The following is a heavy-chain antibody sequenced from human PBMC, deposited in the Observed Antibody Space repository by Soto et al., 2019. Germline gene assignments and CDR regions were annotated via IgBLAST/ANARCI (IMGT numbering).Heavy chain of an antibody. CDR3: ARDPRSMAEAGHVDI. CDR1: GFTVSSNY. J-gene: IGHJ3*02. D-gene: IGHD6-13*01. Sequence: PGGSLRLSCAASGFTVSSNYMSWVRQAPGKGLEWVSVIYSGGSTYYADSVKGRFTISRDNSKNTLYLQMNSLRAEDTAVYYCARDPRSMAEAGHVDIWGQGPMVTVSS. V-gene: IGHV3-53*01. CDR2: IYSGGST.